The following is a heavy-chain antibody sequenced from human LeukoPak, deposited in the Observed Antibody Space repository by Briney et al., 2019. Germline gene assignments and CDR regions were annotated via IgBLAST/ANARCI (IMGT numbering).Heavy chain of an antibody. CDR1: GYTFTSYD. D-gene: IGHD2-15*01. CDR3: ATLQDMITLDY. Sequence: GASVKVSCKASGYTFTSYDINWVRQATGQGLEWMGWMNSNSGNTGYAQKFQGRVTMTEDPSTDTAYMELSSLRSEDTAVYYCATLQDMITLDYWGQGTLVTVSS. V-gene: IGHV1-8*01. CDR2: MNSNSGNT. J-gene: IGHJ4*02.